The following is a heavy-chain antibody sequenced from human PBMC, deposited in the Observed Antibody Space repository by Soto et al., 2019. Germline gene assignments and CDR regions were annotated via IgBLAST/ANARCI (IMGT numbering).Heavy chain of an antibody. CDR3: ARDKPRPFGVVTSNIMDV. D-gene: IGHD3-3*01. Sequence: QVQLVQSGAEVREPGASVKVSCKASAYTFSDYYIHWVRQAPGQGLEWMGWINPNSGVTNYAQRLQGRVTVTRDTSTDTAYRELSRLTSDDTAVYYCARDKPRPFGVVTSNIMDVWGQGTTLTVSS. CDR2: INPNSGVT. V-gene: IGHV1-2*02. J-gene: IGHJ6*02. CDR1: AYTFSDYY.